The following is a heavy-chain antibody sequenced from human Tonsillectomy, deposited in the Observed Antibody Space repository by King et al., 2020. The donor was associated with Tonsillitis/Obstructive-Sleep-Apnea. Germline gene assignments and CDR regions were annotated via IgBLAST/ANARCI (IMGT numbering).Heavy chain of an antibody. Sequence: VQLVESGAEVKKPGASVKVSCKASGYTFTTYYMHWVRQAPGQGLEWMGIINPSGGSTSYAQKFQGRVTMTRDTSTSTVYMELSSLRSEDTAVYYCARDKGGGYDRRDDAFDIWGQGTMVTVSP. CDR2: INPSGGST. D-gene: IGHD5-12*01. J-gene: IGHJ3*02. CDR1: GYTFTTYY. CDR3: ARDKGGGYDRRDDAFDI. V-gene: IGHV1-46*01.